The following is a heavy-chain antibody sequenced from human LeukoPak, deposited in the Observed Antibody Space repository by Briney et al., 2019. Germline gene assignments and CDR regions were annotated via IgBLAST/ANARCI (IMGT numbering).Heavy chain of an antibody. D-gene: IGHD1-26*01. CDR1: GGSISSYY. J-gene: IGHJ4*02. CDR2: IYYSGST. Sequence: PSETLSLTCTVSGGSISSYYWSWIRQPPGKGLEWIGYIYYSGSTNYNPSLKSRVTISVDTSKNQFSLKLSSVTAADTAVYYCARADSGSYYFDYGGQGTLVTVSS. V-gene: IGHV4-59*01. CDR3: ARADSGSYYFDY.